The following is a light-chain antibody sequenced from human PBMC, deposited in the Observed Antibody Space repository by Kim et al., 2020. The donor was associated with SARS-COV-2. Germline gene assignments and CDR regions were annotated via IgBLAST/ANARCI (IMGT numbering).Light chain of an antibody. Sequence: QSALTQPASVSGSPGQSITISCSGTNDDVGSHDLVAWYQQQPGKAPRLMIYGANQRASGVSSRFSASKSGNTASLTISGLQAEDEADYHCCSYANGGTWVFGGGTQLTVL. CDR3: CSYANGGTWV. J-gene: IGLJ3*02. V-gene: IGLV2-23*01. CDR1: NDDVGSHDL. CDR2: GAN.